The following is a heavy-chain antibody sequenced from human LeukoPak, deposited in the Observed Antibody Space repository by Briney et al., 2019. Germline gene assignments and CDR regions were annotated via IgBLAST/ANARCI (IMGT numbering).Heavy chain of an antibody. CDR1: GFTFSSTS. D-gene: IGHD6-19*01. V-gene: IGHV3-23*01. Sequence: PGGSLRLSCAASGFTFSSTSMSWVCQAPGKGLEWVAVTVGGGDGTYYADSVKGRFTISRDNSKNTLYLQMNSLRAEDTAVYYCARALETVAGPFDYWGQGTLVTVSS. J-gene: IGHJ4*02. CDR2: TVGGGDGT. CDR3: ARALETVAGPFDY.